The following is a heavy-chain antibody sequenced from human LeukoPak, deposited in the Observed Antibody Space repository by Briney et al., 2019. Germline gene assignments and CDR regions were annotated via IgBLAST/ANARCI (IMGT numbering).Heavy chain of an antibody. D-gene: IGHD2-2*02. CDR3: AKDYCSSTSCYNNYFDY. Sequence: SGGSLRLSCAASGFTFSSYGMHWVRQAPGKGLEWVAFIRYDGSNKYYADSVKGRFTISRDNSKNTLYLQMNSLRAEDTAVYYRAKDYCSSTSCYNNYFDYWGQGTLVTVSS. CDR2: IRYDGSNK. V-gene: IGHV3-30*02. J-gene: IGHJ4*02. CDR1: GFTFSSYG.